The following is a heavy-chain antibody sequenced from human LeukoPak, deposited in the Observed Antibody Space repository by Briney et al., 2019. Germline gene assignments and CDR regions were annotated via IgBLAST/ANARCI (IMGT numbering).Heavy chain of an antibody. V-gene: IGHV4-59*01. D-gene: IGHD6-19*01. CDR3: ARGIAVAPQFDY. J-gene: IGHJ4*02. CDR2: IYDSGST. Sequence: SETLSLTCTVSGGSISSYYWSWIRQPPGKGLEWIGNIYDSGSTNYNPSLKSRVTISVDTSKNQCSLKLSSVTAADTAVYYCARGIAVAPQFDYWGQGTLVTVSS. CDR1: GGSISSYY.